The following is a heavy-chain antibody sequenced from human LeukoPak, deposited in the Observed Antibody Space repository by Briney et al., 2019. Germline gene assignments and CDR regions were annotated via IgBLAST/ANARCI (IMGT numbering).Heavy chain of an antibody. CDR2: IRGSGGST. V-gene: IGHV3-23*01. D-gene: IGHD6-19*01. Sequence: PGGSLRLSCAASGFTFSSYAMSWVRQAPGKGLEWVSGIRGSGGSTYYADSVKGRFTISRDNSKSTVYLQMSSLRVEDTAVYTCAKDWSPRWLVLRDDSEYFHHWGQGTLVTVSS. J-gene: IGHJ1*01. CDR3: AKDWSPRWLVLRDDSEYFHH. CDR1: GFTFSSYA.